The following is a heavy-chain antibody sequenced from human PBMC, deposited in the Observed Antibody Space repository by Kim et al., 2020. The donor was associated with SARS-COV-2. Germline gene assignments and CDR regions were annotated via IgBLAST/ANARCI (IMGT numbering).Heavy chain of an antibody. CDR3: AKAPTMVRGVKIRDY. CDR2: ISGSGGST. J-gene: IGHJ4*02. Sequence: GGSLRLSCAASGFTFSSYAMSWVRQAPGKGLEWVSAISGSGGSTYYADSVKGRFTISRDNSKNTLYLQMNSLRAEDTAVYYCAKAPTMVRGVKIRDYWGQGTLVTVSS. CDR1: GFTFSSYA. D-gene: IGHD3-10*01. V-gene: IGHV3-23*01.